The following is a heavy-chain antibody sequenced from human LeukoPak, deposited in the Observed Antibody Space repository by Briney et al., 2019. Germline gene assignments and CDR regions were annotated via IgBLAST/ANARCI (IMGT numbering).Heavy chain of an antibody. V-gene: IGHV4-30-2*01. CDR2: IYHTGNT. Sequence: SETLSLTCAVSGASITSGDYSWNWMRQPPGKGLEWIGYIYHTGNTYYNPSLKSRVTISVDTSKNQFSLKLSSVTAADTAVYYCARDGDRGSYYDFWSGYYTLYNWFDPWGQGTLVTVSS. D-gene: IGHD3-3*01. J-gene: IGHJ5*02. CDR3: ARDGDRGSYYDFWSGYYTLYNWFDP. CDR1: GASITSGDYS.